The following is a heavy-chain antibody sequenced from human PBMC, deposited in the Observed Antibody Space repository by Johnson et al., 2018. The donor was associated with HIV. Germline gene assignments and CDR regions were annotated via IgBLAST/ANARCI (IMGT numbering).Heavy chain of an antibody. J-gene: IGHJ3*02. Sequence: VQLVESGGGLVQPGGSLKLSCAASGFSFDDYAMHWVRQVPGKGLEWVAGIGWNGLTIGYVDSVKGRFTISRNAATNSLYLQMNSLRAEDTAVYYCAKERSWAFDIWGQGTMVTVS. V-gene: IGHV3-9*01. CDR2: IGWNGLTI. CDR1: GFSFDDYA. CDR3: AKERSWAFDI. D-gene: IGHD7-27*01.